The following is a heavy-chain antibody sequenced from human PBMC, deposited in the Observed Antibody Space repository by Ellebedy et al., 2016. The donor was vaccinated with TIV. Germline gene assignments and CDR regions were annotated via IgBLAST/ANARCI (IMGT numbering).Heavy chain of an antibody. V-gene: IGHV4-59*01. J-gene: IGHJ5*02. D-gene: IGHD1-1*01. CDR1: GGSISDSS. CDR2: IHYSGSI. Sequence: SETLSLTCTVSGGSISDSSWSWIRQAPGKGLEWIAYIHYSGSIDYSPSLKSRLTVSRDTSKNEVSLSVTSVTAADTAVYYCARDRFWGNWRYKGNWLDPWGQGTLVTVPS. CDR3: ARDRFWGNWRYKGNWLDP.